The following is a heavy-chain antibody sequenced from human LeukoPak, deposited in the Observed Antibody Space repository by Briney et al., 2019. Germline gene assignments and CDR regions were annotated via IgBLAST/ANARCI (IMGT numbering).Heavy chain of an antibody. D-gene: IGHD6-13*01. CDR1: GFTFSSYG. J-gene: IGHJ4*02. CDR2: ISHDGSNK. Sequence: GGSLRLSCAAPGFTFSSYGMHWVRQAPGKGLEWVAVISHDGSNKYYAGSVKGRFTISRDNSKNTLYLQMNSLRAEDTAVYYCAKEGHGSSLDYWGQGTLVTVSS. V-gene: IGHV3-30*18. CDR3: AKEGHGSSLDY.